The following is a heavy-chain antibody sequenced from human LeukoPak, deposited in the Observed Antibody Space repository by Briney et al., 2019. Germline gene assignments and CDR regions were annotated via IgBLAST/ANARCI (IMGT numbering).Heavy chain of an antibody. V-gene: IGHV1-8*01. CDR2: MNPNSGNT. CDR1: GYTFTSYD. CDR3: ARGFELGAFDI. J-gene: IGHJ3*02. D-gene: IGHD6-6*01. Sequence: ASVKVSCKASGYTFTSYDINCVRQATGQGLEWMGWMNPNSGNTGYAQKFQGRVTMTRDTSMTTAYMELSSLRSEDTAVYYCARGFELGAFDIWGQGTMVTVSS.